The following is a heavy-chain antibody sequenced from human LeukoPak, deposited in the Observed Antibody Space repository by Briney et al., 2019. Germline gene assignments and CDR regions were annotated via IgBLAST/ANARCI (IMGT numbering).Heavy chain of an antibody. V-gene: IGHV4-30-4*08. D-gene: IGHD1-7*01. CDR2: IYYSGST. CDR1: GGSISSGDYY. Sequence: SETLSLTCTVSGGSISSGDYYWSWIRQPPGKGLEWIGYIYYSGSTYYNPSLKSRVTISVDTSKNQFSLKLSSVTAADTVVYYCARVYWNYAFDIWGQGTMVTVSS. J-gene: IGHJ3*02. CDR3: ARVYWNYAFDI.